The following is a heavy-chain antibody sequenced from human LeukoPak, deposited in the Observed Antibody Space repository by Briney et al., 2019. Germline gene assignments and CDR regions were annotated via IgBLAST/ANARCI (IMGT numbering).Heavy chain of an antibody. CDR1: GFTFSSYW. D-gene: IGHD3-22*01. J-gene: IGHJ4*02. CDR2: INSDGSST. Sequence: GGSLTLSCAASGFTFSSYWMHWVRQAPGKGLVWVSRINSDGSSTSYADSVKGRFTISRDNSKNTLYLQMNSLRAEDTAVYYCAKDRRYYDSSGYYYYDYWGQGTLVTVSS. V-gene: IGHV3-74*01. CDR3: AKDRRYYDSSGYYYYDY.